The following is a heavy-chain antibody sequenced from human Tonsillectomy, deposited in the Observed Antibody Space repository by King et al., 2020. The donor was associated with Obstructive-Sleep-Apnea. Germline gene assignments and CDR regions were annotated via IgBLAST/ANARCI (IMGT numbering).Heavy chain of an antibody. CDR2: INPNSGGT. V-gene: IGHV1-2*02. J-gene: IGHJ4*02. CDR3: AKVSYGGGYSYGYFEY. Sequence: VQLVESGAEVKKPGASVKVSCKASGYTFTGYYMHWVRQAPGQGLEWMGWINPNSGGTNYAQKFQGRVTISRDNSKNTLYLQMNSLRAEDTAVYYCAKVSYGGGYSYGYFEYWGQGTLVTVSS. CDR1: GYTFTGYY. D-gene: IGHD5-18*01.